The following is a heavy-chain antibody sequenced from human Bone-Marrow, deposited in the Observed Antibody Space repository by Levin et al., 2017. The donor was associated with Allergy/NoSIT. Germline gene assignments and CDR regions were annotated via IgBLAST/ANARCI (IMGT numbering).Heavy chain of an antibody. J-gene: IGHJ4*02. Sequence: GGSLRLSCVASGFTFSSYEMNWVRQAPGKGLEWVSYISSSGDALFYADSVRGRFTVSRDDAKNSLFLQMNSLRAEDTAIYYCARLDRYCGRTSCGIDYWGQGVLVTVSS. CDR3: ARLDRYCGRTSCGIDY. CDR2: ISSSGDAL. V-gene: IGHV3-48*03. CDR1: GFTFSSYE. D-gene: IGHD2-2*01.